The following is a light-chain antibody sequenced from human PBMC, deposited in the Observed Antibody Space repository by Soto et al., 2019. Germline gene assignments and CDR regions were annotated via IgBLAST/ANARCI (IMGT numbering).Light chain of an antibody. Sequence: EIVMTQSPATLSVSPGERATLSCRASQGVGYTLAWYQQKPGQTPRLLIYGASTRATGIPARFSGSGSGTEFTLTIRSLQSEDFALYYCQQYNVWPGWTLGQGTKVDIK. CDR1: QGVGYT. V-gene: IGKV3-15*01. CDR2: GAS. J-gene: IGKJ1*01. CDR3: QQYNVWPGWT.